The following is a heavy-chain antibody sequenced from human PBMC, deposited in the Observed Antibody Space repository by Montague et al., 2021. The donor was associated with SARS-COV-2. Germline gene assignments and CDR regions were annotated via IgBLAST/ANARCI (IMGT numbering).Heavy chain of an antibody. CDR1: GYSFISYW. Sequence: QSGAEVKKPGESLKISCKGSGYSFISYWIGWVRQMPGKGLEWMGIIYPGDSETRYSPSFQGQVTISADKSISTAYLQWSSLKALDTAMYYCVRLGGLRDYYYYGMDVWGQGTTVTVSS. D-gene: IGHD5-12*01. CDR3: VRLGGLRDYYYYGMDV. V-gene: IGHV5-51*01. J-gene: IGHJ6*02. CDR2: IYPGDSET.